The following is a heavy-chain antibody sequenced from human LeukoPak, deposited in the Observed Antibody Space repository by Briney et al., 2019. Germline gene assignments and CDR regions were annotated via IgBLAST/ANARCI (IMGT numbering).Heavy chain of an antibody. CDR1: GFTFSRYA. Sequence: PGGSMRLSCAASGFTFSRYAISWVRQAPGEGLEWVSAISGSGGSTYYADSVEGRFTISRDNSKNTLYLQMNSLRAEDTAVYYCAKARSIAARWYFDYWGQGTLVAVSS. D-gene: IGHD6-6*01. J-gene: IGHJ4*02. CDR3: AKARSIAARWYFDY. V-gene: IGHV3-23*01. CDR2: ISGSGGST.